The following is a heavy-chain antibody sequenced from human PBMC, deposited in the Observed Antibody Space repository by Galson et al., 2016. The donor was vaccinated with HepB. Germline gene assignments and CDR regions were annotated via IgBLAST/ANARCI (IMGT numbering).Heavy chain of an antibody. V-gene: IGHV3-74*01. CDR2: INSDGGST. D-gene: IGHD5-24*01. Sequence: SLRLSCAASGFTFSDYYMNWIRQAPGKGLVWVSRINSDGGSTSYADSVKGRFTISRDNAKNTLYLQMNSLRAEDTAVYYCARRMATITSFDYWGQGTLVTVSS. J-gene: IGHJ4*02. CDR1: GFTFSDYY. CDR3: ARRMATITSFDY.